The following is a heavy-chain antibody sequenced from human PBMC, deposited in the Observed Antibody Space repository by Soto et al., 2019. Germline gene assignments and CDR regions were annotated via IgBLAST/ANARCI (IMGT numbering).Heavy chain of an antibody. D-gene: IGHD3-22*01. J-gene: IGHJ3*02. CDR1: GGTFSSYA. V-gene: IGHV1-69*13. Sequence: GASVKVSCKASGGTFSSYAISWVRQAPGQGLEWMGGIIPIFGTANYAQKFQGRVTITADESTSTAYMELSSLRSEDTAVYYCASGDYYDSSGYLNDAFDIWGQGTMVTVSS. CDR3: ASGDYYDSSGYLNDAFDI. CDR2: IIPIFGTA.